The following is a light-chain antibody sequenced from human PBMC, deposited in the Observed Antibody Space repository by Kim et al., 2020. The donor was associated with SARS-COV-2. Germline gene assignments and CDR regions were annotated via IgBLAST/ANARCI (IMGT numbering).Light chain of an antibody. CDR3: QQRSDWPLT. V-gene: IGKV1-39*01. CDR2: AAS. J-gene: IGKJ4*01. CDR1: QRISTF. Sequence: DIQMTQSPSSLSASVGDRVTITCRASQRISTFLNWYQQKPGRAPNLLIYAASSLQSGVPSRFSGSGSGTDFTLTISSLEPEDFAVYYCQQRSDWPLTFGGGTKLEI.